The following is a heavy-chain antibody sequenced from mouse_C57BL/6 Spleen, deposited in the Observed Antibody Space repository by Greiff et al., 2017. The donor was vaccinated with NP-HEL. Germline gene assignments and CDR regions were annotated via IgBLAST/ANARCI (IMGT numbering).Heavy chain of an antibody. J-gene: IGHJ2*01. CDR1: GYTFTSYW. D-gene: IGHD1-1*01. V-gene: IGHV1-69*01. CDR2: IDPSDSYT. Sequence: QVQLQQPGAELVMPGASVKLSCKASGYTFTSYWMHWVKQRPGQGLEWIGEIDPSDSYTNYNQKFKGKSTLTVDKSSSTAYMQLSSLTSEDSAVYYCARKGDYGSSYGGYYLDYWGQGTTLTVSS. CDR3: ARKGDYGSSYGGYYLDY.